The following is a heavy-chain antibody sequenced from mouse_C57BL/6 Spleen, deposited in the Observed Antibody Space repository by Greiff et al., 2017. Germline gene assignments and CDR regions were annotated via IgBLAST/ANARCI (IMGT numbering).Heavy chain of an antibody. V-gene: IGHV1-52*01. CDR2: IDPSDSET. CDR1: GYTFTSYW. J-gene: IGHJ3*01. Sequence: QVQLQQPGAELVRPGSSVKLSCKASGYTFTSYWMHWVKQRPIQGLEWIGNIDPSDSETNYNQKFKDKATLTVDKSSSTAYMQLSSLTSEDSAVYYGAVLTWFAYWGQGTLVTVSA. CDR3: AVLTWFAY.